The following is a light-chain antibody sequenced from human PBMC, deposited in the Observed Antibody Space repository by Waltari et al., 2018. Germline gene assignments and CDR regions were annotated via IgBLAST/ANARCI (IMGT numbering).Light chain of an antibody. V-gene: IGLV2-11*01. J-gene: IGLJ2*01. Sequence: QSALTQPRSVSGSPGQSVTIPCTGTSSDVGRFTYVAWYQHHPGRPPRLLIYDVTKRPSGVPDRFSGSKSGNTASLTISGLQDEDEADFYCCSYIGRALFGGGTKLTVL. CDR3: CSYIGRAL. CDR1: SSDVGRFTY. CDR2: DVT.